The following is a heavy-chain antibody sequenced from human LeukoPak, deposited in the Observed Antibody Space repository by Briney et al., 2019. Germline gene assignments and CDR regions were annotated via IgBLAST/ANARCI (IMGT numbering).Heavy chain of an antibody. V-gene: IGHV1-18*01. Sequence: GASVKVSCKGSGYTFTGDGRSWVRQGPGQGSERGGGIRADNGNTNYAQKLQCRVTMTTDTSTSTAYMELRSLRSDDTAVYYCARVGYCSSTSCRRAYYYYYYMHVWGKGTTVTVSS. CDR2: IRADNGNT. D-gene: IGHD2-2*01. CDR3: ARVGYCSSTSCRRAYYYYYYMHV. CDR1: GYTFTGDG. J-gene: IGHJ6*03.